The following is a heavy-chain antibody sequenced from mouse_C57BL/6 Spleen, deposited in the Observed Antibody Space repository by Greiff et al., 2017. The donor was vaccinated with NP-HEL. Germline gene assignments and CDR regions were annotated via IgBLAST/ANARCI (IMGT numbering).Heavy chain of an antibody. Sequence: QVQLKQSGAELVRPGASVKLSCKASGYTFTDYYINWVKQRPGQGLEWIARIYPGSGNTYYNEKFKGKATLTAEKSSSTAYMQLSSLTSEDSAVYFCARDSSGSFDYWGQGTTLTVSS. CDR1: GYTFTDYY. CDR2: IYPGSGNT. J-gene: IGHJ2*01. D-gene: IGHD3-2*02. CDR3: ARDSSGSFDY. V-gene: IGHV1-76*01.